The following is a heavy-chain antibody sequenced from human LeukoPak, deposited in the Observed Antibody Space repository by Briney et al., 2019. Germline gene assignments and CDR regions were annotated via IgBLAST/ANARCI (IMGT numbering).Heavy chain of an antibody. CDR3: AKGGDYYQGLDV. CDR1: GAPINDYY. CDR2: ILGSGST. J-gene: IGHJ6*02. V-gene: IGHV4-4*07. D-gene: IGHD3-10*01. Sequence: SETLSLTCTVSGAPINDYYWNWVRQPAGKGLEWIGRILGSGSTNYSPSLKSRVTMTVDTSKNQLSLKVMSVTAADAAVYYCAKGGDYYQGLDVWGQGTTV.